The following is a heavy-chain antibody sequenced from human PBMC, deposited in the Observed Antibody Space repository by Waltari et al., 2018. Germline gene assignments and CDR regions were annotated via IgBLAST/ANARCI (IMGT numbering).Heavy chain of an antibody. CDR3: ARGGGGDWEWFDP. D-gene: IGHD2-21*02. CDR2: IYYTGST. V-gene: IGHV4-59*01. CDR1: GGSISGFY. J-gene: IGHJ5*02. Sequence: QVQLQESGPSLLKPSETLSLICTVSGGSISGFYWSWVRQPPGKGLDWIGHIYYTGSTNFNPSLTSLVTMSVDTSKNQFSLKLSSVTAADTAFYYCARGGGGDWEWFDPWGQGTLVTVSS.